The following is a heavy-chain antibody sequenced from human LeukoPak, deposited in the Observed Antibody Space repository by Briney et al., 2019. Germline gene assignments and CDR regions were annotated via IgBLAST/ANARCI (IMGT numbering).Heavy chain of an antibody. D-gene: IGHD3-3*01. V-gene: IGHV4-38-2*02. CDR3: ARHEATYYDFWSGYYSTTAPGSFDY. CDR1: GYSISSGYY. Sequence: SETLSLTCTVSGYSISSGYYWGWIRQPPGKGLEWIGSIYHSGSTYYNPSLKSRVTISVDTSKNQFSLKLSSVTAADTAVYYCARHEATYYDFWSGYYSTTAPGSFDYWGQGTLVTVSS. J-gene: IGHJ4*02. CDR2: IYHSGST.